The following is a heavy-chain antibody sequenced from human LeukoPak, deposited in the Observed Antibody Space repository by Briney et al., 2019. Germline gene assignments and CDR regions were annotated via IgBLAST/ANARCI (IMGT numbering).Heavy chain of an antibody. CDR1: GGSISSHY. Sequence: PSETLSLTCTVSGGSISSHYWSWIRQPPGKGLEGIGYIYYSGSTNYNPSLKSRVTISVDTSKNQFSLKLSSVTAADTAVYYCARSFEDDSSGYYYYPFDYWGQGTLVTVSS. D-gene: IGHD3-22*01. CDR2: IYYSGST. V-gene: IGHV4-59*11. J-gene: IGHJ4*02. CDR3: ARSFEDDSSGYYYYPFDY.